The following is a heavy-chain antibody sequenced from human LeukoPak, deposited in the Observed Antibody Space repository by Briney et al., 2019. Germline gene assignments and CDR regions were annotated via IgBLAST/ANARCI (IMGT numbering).Heavy chain of an antibody. D-gene: IGHD3-3*01. CDR2: INPSGGST. CDR3: AREIFGVVIISGDY. J-gene: IGHJ4*02. Sequence: ASVKVSCKASGYTFTSYDINWVRQAPGQGLEWMGIINPSGGSTSYAQKFQGRVTMTRDTSTSTVYMELSSLRSEDTAVYYCAREIFGVVIISGDYWGQGTLVTVSS. V-gene: IGHV1-46*01. CDR1: GYTFTSYD.